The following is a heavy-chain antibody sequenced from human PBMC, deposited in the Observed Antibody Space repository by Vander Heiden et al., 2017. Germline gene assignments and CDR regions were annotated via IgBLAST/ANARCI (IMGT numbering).Heavy chain of an antibody. Sequence: EVQLVPSGAEVNKPGESLKISCKGSGYTFRNYWINWVRQKPGKGLEWLGRIDPSDSYTNYSPSFQGHVTISVDNSISTAYLQWGSLKASDSGMYFCARLSANYYGTDWHFDLWGRGTLVTVSS. J-gene: IGHJ2*01. CDR1: GYTFRNYW. D-gene: IGHD1-26*01. V-gene: IGHV5-10-1*03. CDR3: ARLSANYYGTDWHFDL. CDR2: IDPSDSYT.